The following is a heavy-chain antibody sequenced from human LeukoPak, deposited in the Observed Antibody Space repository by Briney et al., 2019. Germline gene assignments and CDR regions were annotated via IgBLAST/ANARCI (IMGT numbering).Heavy chain of an antibody. CDR3: ARTIYYYESTSYFSDAFDV. CDR1: GFTFSSSW. V-gene: IGHV3-7*01. CDR2: IKADGTGK. D-gene: IGHD3-22*01. Sequence: GGSLRLSCVASGFTFSSSWMTWVRQAPGMGLERVANIKADGTGKYYVDSVRGRFSISRDNAKNSLYLELNSLRAEDTGVYYCARTIYYYESTSYFSDAFDVWGQGTMVTVSS. J-gene: IGHJ3*01.